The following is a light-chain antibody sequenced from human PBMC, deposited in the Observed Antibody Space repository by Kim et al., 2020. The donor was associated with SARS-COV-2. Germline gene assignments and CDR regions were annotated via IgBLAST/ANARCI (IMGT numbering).Light chain of an antibody. CDR3: QQYGSTPYT. CDR1: QTISASY. CDR2: GVS. Sequence: EIVLTQSPGILSLSPGERATLSCRASQTISASYLVWYQQNAGQAPRLLIYGVSKRATGIPDRFSGSGSGTDFTLTISRLEPEDFAVYCCQQYGSTPYTFGQGTKLEI. J-gene: IGKJ2*01. V-gene: IGKV3-20*01.